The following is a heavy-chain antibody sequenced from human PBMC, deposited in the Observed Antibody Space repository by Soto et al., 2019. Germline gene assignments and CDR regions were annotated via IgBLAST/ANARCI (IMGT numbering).Heavy chain of an antibody. Sequence: GGSLRLSCAASGFTFSSYGMHWVRQAPGKGLEWVAVISYDGSNKYYADSVKGRFTISRDNSKNTLYLQMNSLRAEDTAVYYCAKDATGYYGSGSPRIPRYYMDVWGKGTTVTVSS. CDR3: AKDATGYYGSGSPRIPRYYMDV. D-gene: IGHD3-10*01. V-gene: IGHV3-30*18. J-gene: IGHJ6*03. CDR1: GFTFSSYG. CDR2: ISYDGSNK.